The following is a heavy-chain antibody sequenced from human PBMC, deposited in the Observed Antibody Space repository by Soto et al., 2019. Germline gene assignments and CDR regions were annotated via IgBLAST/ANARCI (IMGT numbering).Heavy chain of an antibody. CDR1: GFTFSSYA. V-gene: IGHV3-23*01. CDR2: ISGSGGRT. CDR3: AKDAYCTNGVCYHGSYY. Sequence: EVQLLESGGGLVQPGGSPRLSCAASGFTFSSYAMSWVRQAPGKGLAWVSAISGSGGRTYYADSVKGRCTISRDNAKNALYLQMNSLRADDTAVYYYAKDAYCTNGVCYHGSYYWGQGTLVTVSS. D-gene: IGHD2-8*01. J-gene: IGHJ4*02.